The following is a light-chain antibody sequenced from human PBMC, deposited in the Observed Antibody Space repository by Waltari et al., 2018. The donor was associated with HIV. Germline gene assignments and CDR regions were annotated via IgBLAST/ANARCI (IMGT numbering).Light chain of an antibody. V-gene: IGLV2-8*01. CDR2: EVS. Sequence: QSALTQPPSASGSPGQSVTISCTGTSSDVGDNKHVSWYQQHPGKAPKVMIYEVSKRPSGVPDRFSGSKSGNTASLTVSGLQAEDEADYFCTSYAGRDNLLFGGGTKLTVL. J-gene: IGLJ2*01. CDR3: TSYAGRDNLL. CDR1: SSDVGDNKH.